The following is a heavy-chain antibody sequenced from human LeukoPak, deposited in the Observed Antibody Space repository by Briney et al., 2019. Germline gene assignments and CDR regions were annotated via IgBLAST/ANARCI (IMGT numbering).Heavy chain of an antibody. Sequence: SETLSLTCTISGGSISTYYWNWIRQSAGKGLEWIGRVYTSGYTNYNPSLKSRVTISVDTSKNQFSLKLSSVTAADTAVYYCARGRRGKTFDPWGQGTLVTVSS. V-gene: IGHV4-4*07. J-gene: IGHJ5*02. CDR3: ARGRRGKTFDP. CDR2: VYTSGYT. D-gene: IGHD3-16*01. CDR1: GGSISTYY.